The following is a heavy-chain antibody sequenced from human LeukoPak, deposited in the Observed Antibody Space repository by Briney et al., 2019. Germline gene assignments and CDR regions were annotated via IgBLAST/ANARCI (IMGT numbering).Heavy chain of an antibody. V-gene: IGHV4-39*07. CDR2: IYYSGST. CDR1: GGSISSSSYY. CDR3: ARRGGKNYGDYVLYYSYMDV. D-gene: IGHD4-17*01. J-gene: IGHJ6*03. Sequence: PSETLSLTCSVSGGSISSSSYYWGWIRQPPGKGLEWIGSIYYSGSTYYNPSLKSRVTISVDTSKNQFSLKLSSVTAADTAVYYCARRGGKNYGDYVLYYSYMDVWGKGTTVTVSS.